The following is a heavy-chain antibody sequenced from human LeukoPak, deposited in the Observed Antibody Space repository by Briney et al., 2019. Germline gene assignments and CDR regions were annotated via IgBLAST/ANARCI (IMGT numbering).Heavy chain of an antibody. CDR2: IDARSGIT. J-gene: IGHJ3*02. Sequence: GGSLRLSCATSGFTFTIFGINRVRQAPGKGPEWVSYIDARSGITYYADSVQGRFTISRDNAKESVFLQMNGLRVDDTAVYYCARTYDFGRGPPGDAFDNWGQGTPVIVSS. CDR1: GFTFTIFG. CDR3: ARTYDFGRGPPGDAFDN. D-gene: IGHD3-3*01. V-gene: IGHV3-48*01.